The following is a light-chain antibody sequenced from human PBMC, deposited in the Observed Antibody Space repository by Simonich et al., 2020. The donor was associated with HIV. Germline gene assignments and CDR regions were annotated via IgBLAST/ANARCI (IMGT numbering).Light chain of an antibody. Sequence: EIVMTQSPATLSVSPGNRATLSCRARQSVSSNLAWYQQKPGQAPRLLIYSASNRATGIPAKFSGSWSGTEFTLTISSMQSEDFAVYYCQQYRNWRPTFGGGTKVEI. V-gene: IGKV3-15*01. CDR2: SAS. CDR3: QQYRNWRPT. CDR1: QSVSSN. J-gene: IGKJ4*01.